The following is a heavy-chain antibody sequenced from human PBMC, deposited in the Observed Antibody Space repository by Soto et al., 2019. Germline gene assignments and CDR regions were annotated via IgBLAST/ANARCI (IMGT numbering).Heavy chain of an antibody. CDR1: GFTFGDYA. D-gene: IGHD4-17*01. CDR2: IRSKAYGGTT. Sequence: GGSLRLSCTASGFTFGDYAMSWFRQAPGKGLEWVGFIRSKAYGGTTEYAASVKGRFTISRDDSKSIAYLQMNSLKTEDTAVYYCTRLSGDYVDAFDIWGQGTMVTVSS. J-gene: IGHJ3*02. V-gene: IGHV3-49*03. CDR3: TRLSGDYVDAFDI.